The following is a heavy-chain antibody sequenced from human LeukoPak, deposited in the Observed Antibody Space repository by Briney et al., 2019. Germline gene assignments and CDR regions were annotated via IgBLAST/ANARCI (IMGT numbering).Heavy chain of an antibody. V-gene: IGHV3-48*03. CDR2: ISSSGSTK. CDR1: GFTFSSYE. Sequence: GGSLRLSCAASGFTFSSYEMNWVRQAPGKGLEWVSYISSSGSTKYYADSVKGRFTISRDNAKNSLYLQMNSLRAEDTALYYCASFGYSSSWDFHYWGQGTLVTVSS. J-gene: IGHJ4*02. CDR3: ASFGYSSSWDFHY. D-gene: IGHD6-13*01.